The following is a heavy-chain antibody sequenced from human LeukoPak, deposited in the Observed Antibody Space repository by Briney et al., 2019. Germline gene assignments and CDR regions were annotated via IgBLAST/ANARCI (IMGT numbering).Heavy chain of an antibody. V-gene: IGHV3-30*18. CDR1: GFTFSTYG. Sequence: GGSLRLSCAASGFTFSTYGMHWVRQAPGKGLEWVAVISYDGSNKKYGDSVKGRFTISRDNSKNTLYLQMNSLRAEDTAVYYCAKAYSSSWPPEYWGQGTLVTVSS. CDR2: ISYDGSNK. J-gene: IGHJ4*02. D-gene: IGHD6-13*01. CDR3: AKAYSSSWPPEY.